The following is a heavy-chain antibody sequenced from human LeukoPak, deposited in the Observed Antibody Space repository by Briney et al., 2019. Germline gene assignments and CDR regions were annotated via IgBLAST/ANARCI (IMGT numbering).Heavy chain of an antibody. J-gene: IGHJ6*03. D-gene: IGHD1-26*01. CDR2: VYHNGET. CDR3: VTPRSWELSDMAV. CDR1: GYSITTNYY. Sequence: SETLSLTCTVSGYSITTNYYWAWVRQSPGTGLEWIGSVYHNGETYYNPSLKSRVIISVDTSKNEFSLRLTSVTAADTAVYYCVTPRSWELSDMAVWGKGTTVIVSS. V-gene: IGHV4-38-2*02.